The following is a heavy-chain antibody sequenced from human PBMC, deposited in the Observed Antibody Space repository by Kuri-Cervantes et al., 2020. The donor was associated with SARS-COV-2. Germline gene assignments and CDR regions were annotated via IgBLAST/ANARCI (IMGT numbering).Heavy chain of an antibody. J-gene: IGHJ6*02. Sequence: SVKVSCKASGGTFSSYAISWVRQAPGQGLEWMGRIIPILGIANYAQKFQGRVTITADKSTSTAYMELSSLRSEDTAVYYCVRAPTTVVYYYYYGMDVWGQGTTVTVSS. D-gene: IGHD4-23*01. CDR1: GGTFSSYA. V-gene: IGHV1-69*04. CDR3: VRAPTTVVYYYYYGMDV. CDR2: IIPILGIA.